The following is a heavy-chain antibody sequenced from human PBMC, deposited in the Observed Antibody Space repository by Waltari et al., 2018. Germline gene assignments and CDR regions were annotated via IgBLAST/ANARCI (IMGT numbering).Heavy chain of an antibody. Sequence: QVQLQESGPGLVKPSQTLSLTCTVSGGSISSGSYYWCWIRQPAGKGLEWIGRLYTSGSTNYNPSLKSRVTISVDTSKNQFSLKLSSVTAADTAGYYCASFCSSTSCQGADYWGQGTLVTVSS. V-gene: IGHV4-61*02. CDR1: GGSISSGSYY. CDR2: LYTSGST. J-gene: IGHJ4*02. CDR3: ASFCSSTSCQGADY. D-gene: IGHD2-2*01.